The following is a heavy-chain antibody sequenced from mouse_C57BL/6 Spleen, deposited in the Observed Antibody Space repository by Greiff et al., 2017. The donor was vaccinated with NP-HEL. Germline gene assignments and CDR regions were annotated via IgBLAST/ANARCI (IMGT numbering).Heavy chain of an antibody. J-gene: IGHJ3*01. Sequence: EESGPGLVKPSQSLSLTCSVTGYSITSGYYWNWIRQFPGNKLEWMGYISYDGSNNYNPSLKNRISITRDTSKNQFFLKLNSVTTEDTATYYCARYYGSSRAWFAYWGQGTLVTVSA. CDR1: GYSITSGYY. CDR2: ISYDGSN. CDR3: ARYYGSSRAWFAY. V-gene: IGHV3-6*01. D-gene: IGHD1-1*01.